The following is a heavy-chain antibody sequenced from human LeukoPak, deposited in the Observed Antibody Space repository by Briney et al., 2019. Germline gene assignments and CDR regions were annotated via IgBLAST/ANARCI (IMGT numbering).Heavy chain of an antibody. D-gene: IGHD6-19*01. CDR1: GFTFSDYW. CDR3: ARGGSSGCLGY. J-gene: IGHJ4*02. Sequence: QPGGSLRLSCAASGFTFSDYWIHWVRQAPGKGLEWVSVIYSGGSTYYADSVKGRFTISRDNSKNTLYLQMNSLRAEDTAVYYCARGGSSGCLGYWGQGTLVTVSS. CDR2: IYSGGST. V-gene: IGHV3-53*01.